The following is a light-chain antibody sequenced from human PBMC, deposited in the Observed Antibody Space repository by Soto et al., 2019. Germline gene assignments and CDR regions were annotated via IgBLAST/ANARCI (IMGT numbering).Light chain of an antibody. CDR1: QSVSTY. V-gene: IGKV3-11*01. Sequence: EIVLTQSPATLSLSPGERATLSCRASQSVSTYLAWYQQKPGQAPRLLIYDASNRATGIPTRFSGSGSGTDFTLTISNLEPEDFAVYYCQQRSNWPPLTFGGGTKVEIK. J-gene: IGKJ4*01. CDR2: DAS. CDR3: QQRSNWPPLT.